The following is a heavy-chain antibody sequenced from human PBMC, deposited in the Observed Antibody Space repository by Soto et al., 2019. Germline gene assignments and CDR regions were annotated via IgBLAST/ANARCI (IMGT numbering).Heavy chain of an antibody. J-gene: IGHJ6*02. CDR3: ARDHVIAAAGRPVSYYYGMDV. V-gene: IGHV1-2*04. D-gene: IGHD6-13*01. Sequence: ASVKVSCKASGYTFTGYYMHWVRQAPGQGLEWMGWINPNSGGTNYAQKFQGWVTMTRDTSISTAYMELSRLRSDDTAVYYCARDHVIAAAGRPVSYYYGMDVWGQGTTVTVSS. CDR2: INPNSGGT. CDR1: GYTFTGYY.